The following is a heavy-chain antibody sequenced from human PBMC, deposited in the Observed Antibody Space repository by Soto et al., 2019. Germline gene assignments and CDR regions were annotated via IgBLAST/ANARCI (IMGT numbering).Heavy chain of an antibody. CDR2: IIPIFGTA. Sequence: ASVKVSCKASGGTFSSYAISWVRQAPGQGLEWMGGIIPIFGTANYAQKFQGRVTITADESTSTAYMELSSLRSEDTAVYYCARQYFDWLFFDYWGQGTLVTVSS. CDR1: GGTFSSYA. D-gene: IGHD3-9*01. CDR3: ARQYFDWLFFDY. V-gene: IGHV1-69*13. J-gene: IGHJ4*02.